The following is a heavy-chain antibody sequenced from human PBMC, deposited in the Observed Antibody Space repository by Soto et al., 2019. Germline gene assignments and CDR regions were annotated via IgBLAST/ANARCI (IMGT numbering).Heavy chain of an antibody. V-gene: IGHV4-4*02. CDR1: GGSISSSNW. J-gene: IGHJ4*02. CDR3: ATHPPYGPLDH. D-gene: IGHD4-17*01. Sequence: PSETLSLTCAVSGGSISSSNWWSWVRRPPGKGLEWFVEIYHSGSTNYNPSLKSRVTISVDTSKNQFSLRLTSVTAADTAVYYCATHPPYGPLDHWGQGTLVTVSS. CDR2: IYHSGST.